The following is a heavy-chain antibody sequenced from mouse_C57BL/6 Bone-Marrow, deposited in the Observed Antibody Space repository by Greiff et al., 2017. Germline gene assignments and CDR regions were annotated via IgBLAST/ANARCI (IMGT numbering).Heavy chain of an antibody. CDR2: IDPEDGDT. D-gene: IGHD1-1*01. CDR3: TYYYGSIPWFAY. J-gene: IGHJ3*01. Sequence: EVQLQQSGAELVRPGASVKLSCTASGFNIKDYYMHWVKQRPEQGLEWIGRIDPEDGDTEYAPKFQGKATMTAATSSNTAYLQLSSLTSEDTAVYYCTYYYGSIPWFAYWGQGTLVTVSA. V-gene: IGHV14-1*01. CDR1: GFNIKDYY.